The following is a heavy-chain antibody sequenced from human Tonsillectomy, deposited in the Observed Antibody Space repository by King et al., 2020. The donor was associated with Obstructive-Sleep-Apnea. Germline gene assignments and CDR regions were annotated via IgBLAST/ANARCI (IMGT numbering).Heavy chain of an antibody. CDR1: GGSISSEEHY. Sequence: QLQESGPGLVKPSQTLSLTCTVSGGSISSEEHYWTWLRQHPGKGLEWIGCMHYRGKTDYNPALKSRVTISVDTSKNQFSLQLRSVTAADTAVYFCARDFIVVTRRGLRRSYSYYGMDVWGQGTTVSVSS. CDR2: MHYRGKT. J-gene: IGHJ6*02. V-gene: IGHV4-31*03. CDR3: ARDFIVVTRRGLRRSYSYYGMDV. D-gene: IGHD2-21*01.